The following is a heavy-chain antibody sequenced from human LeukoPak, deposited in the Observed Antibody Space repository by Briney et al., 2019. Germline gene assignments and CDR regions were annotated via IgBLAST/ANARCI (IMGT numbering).Heavy chain of an antibody. J-gene: IGHJ5*02. Sequence: SETLSLTCTVSGGSISSYCWSWIRQPPGKGLEWVGYIFYSGSTNYNPSLKSRVTISVDTSKNQFSLKLSSVTAADTAVYYCARGTAAAATRKDNWFDPWGQGTLVTVSS. CDR1: GGSISSYC. V-gene: IGHV4-59*01. D-gene: IGHD6-13*01. CDR3: ARGTAAAATRKDNWFDP. CDR2: IFYSGST.